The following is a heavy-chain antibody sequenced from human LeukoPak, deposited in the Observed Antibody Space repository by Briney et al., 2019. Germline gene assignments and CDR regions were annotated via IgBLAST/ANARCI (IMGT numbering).Heavy chain of an antibody. V-gene: IGHV4-39*01. CDR1: GASISRSTYY. CDR3: TKNDVGDYGT. J-gene: IGHJ5*02. CDR2: VFHTGTA. D-gene: IGHD4-17*01. Sequence: SETLSPTCSVSGASISRSTYYWGWIRQPPGKGLEWIGSVFHTGTAYYNPPLRSRVTISVDTSKNQFSLKLSFVTAADTAVYYCTKNDVGDYGTWGQGTLVIVSS.